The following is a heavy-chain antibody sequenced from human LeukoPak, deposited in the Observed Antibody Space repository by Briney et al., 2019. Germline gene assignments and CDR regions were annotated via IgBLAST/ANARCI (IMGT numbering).Heavy chain of an antibody. D-gene: IGHD3-16*01. CDR3: VRVGGGYDPRSFDY. CDR2: IYHSGST. V-gene: IGHV4-38-2*02. CDR1: GYSISSGYY. J-gene: IGHJ4*02. Sequence: SETLSLTCTVSGYSISSGYYWGWIRQPPGKGLEWIGSIYHSGSTYYNPSLKSRVTISVDTSKNQFSLKLSSVTAADTAVYYCVRVGGGYDPRSFDYWGQGTLVTVSS.